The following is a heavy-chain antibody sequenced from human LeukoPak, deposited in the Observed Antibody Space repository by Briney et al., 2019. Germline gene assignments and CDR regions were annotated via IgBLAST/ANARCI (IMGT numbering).Heavy chain of an antibody. CDR3: AKDLRQWLVHYYYYMDV. V-gene: IGHV3-30*02. J-gene: IGHJ6*03. CDR2: IRYDGSNK. D-gene: IGHD6-19*01. CDR1: GFTFSSYS. Sequence: QPGGSLRLSCAASGFTFSSYSMNWVRQAPGKGLEWVAFIRYDGSNKYYADSVKGRFTISRDNSKNTLYLQMNSLRAEDTAVYYCAKDLRQWLVHYYYYMDVWGKGTTVTISS.